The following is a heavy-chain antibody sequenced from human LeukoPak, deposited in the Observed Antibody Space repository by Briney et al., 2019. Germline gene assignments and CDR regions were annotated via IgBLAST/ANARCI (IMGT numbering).Heavy chain of an antibody. Sequence: GASVKVSCKASGYPFTNRGISWVRQTPGQGLEWMGWIKTDGGDTNYAEKYQDRVTMTTDTSTSTVYLELRSLTSDDTAVYYCTRDRSTNDYWGQGTLVTVSS. CDR1: GYPFTNRG. CDR2: IKTDGGDT. D-gene: IGHD1-26*01. J-gene: IGHJ4*02. CDR3: TRDRSTNDY. V-gene: IGHV1-18*01.